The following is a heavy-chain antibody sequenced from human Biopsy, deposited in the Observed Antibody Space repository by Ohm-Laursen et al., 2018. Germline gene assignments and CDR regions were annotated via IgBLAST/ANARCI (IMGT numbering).Heavy chain of an antibody. V-gene: IGHV3-21*04. CDR3: ARATNSTGWPYCYFYGMDV. J-gene: IGHJ6*02. Sequence: SLRLSCAASGFSVSSYDMNWVRQAPGKGLEWISYISETSSHIYDADSVRGRFTVARDIAKNSLYLQLNSLRVEDTAVYYCARATNSTGWPYCYFYGMDVWGQGTTVTVSS. CDR2: ISETSSHI. CDR1: GFSVSSYD. D-gene: IGHD2/OR15-2a*01.